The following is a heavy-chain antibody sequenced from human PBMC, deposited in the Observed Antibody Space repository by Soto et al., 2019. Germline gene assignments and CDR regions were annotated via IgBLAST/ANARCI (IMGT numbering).Heavy chain of an antibody. Sequence: PSETLSLTCTVSGGYISSYCWSWIRQPPGKGLEWIGYIYYSGSTNYNPSLKSRVTISVDTSKNQFSLKLSSVTAADTAVYYCARDKGLELDYWGQGTLVTVSS. V-gene: IGHV4-59*01. CDR2: IYYSGST. CDR1: GGYISSYC. CDR3: ARDKGLELDY. D-gene: IGHD1-1*01. J-gene: IGHJ4*02.